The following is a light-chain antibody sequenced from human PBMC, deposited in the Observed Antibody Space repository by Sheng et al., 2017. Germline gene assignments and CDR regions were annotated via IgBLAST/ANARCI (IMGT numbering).Light chain of an antibody. V-gene: IGLV3-25*03. Sequence: SYELTQPPSVSVSPGQTARITCSGDALPKQYAYWYQQKPGQAPVLVIYKDSXRPSGIPERFSGSSSGTTVTLTISGVQAEDEADYYCQSADSSGTYVVFGGGTKLTV. CDR3: QSADSSGTYVV. CDR1: ALPKQY. CDR2: KDS. J-gene: IGLJ2*01.